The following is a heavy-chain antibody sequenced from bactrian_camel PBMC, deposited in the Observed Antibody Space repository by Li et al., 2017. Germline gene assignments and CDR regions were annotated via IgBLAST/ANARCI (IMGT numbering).Heavy chain of an antibody. CDR2: IESDGST. D-gene: IGHD4*01. CDR1: GDTIGRYC. CDR3: AAEVFPCRSYSDYAEH. J-gene: IGHJ4*01. Sequence: QLVESGGGSVQVGGSLRLSCVASGDTIGRYCMGWFRQIPDKEREGVAGIESDGSTSYTDSVKGRFTISQDSAKNTIYLQMNDLQPDDSAVYYCAAEVFPCRSYSDYAEHWGQGTQVTVS. V-gene: IGHV3S55*01.